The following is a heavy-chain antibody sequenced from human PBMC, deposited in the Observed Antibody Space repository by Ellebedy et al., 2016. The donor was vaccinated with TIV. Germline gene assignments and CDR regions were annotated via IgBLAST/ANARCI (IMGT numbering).Heavy chain of an antibody. CDR2: ISHRGST. J-gene: IGHJ4*02. V-gene: IGHV4-38-2*02. Sequence: MPSETLSLTCTVSGDSISSGYYWGWIRQPPGKGLEWIGSISHRGSTDYNPSLQSRVTMSLDTSKNQFSLKLSSVTAADTAVYYCARDRGSVTFDYWGQGTLVTVPS. D-gene: IGHD1-26*01. CDR3: ARDRGSVTFDY. CDR1: GDSISSGYY.